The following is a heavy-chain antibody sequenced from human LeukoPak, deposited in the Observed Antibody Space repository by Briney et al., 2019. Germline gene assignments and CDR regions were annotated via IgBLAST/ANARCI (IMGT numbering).Heavy chain of an antibody. CDR2: ISSSSSYI. J-gene: IGHJ3*02. CDR3: ARGDYYDSSWAFDI. V-gene: IGHV3-21*01. Sequence: PGGSLRLSCAASGFTFSSYSMTWVRQAPGKGLEWVSSISSSSSYIYYADSVKGRFTISRDNAKNSLYLQMNSLRAEATAVYYCARGDYYDSSWAFDIWGQGTMVTVSS. D-gene: IGHD3-22*01. CDR1: GFTFSSYS.